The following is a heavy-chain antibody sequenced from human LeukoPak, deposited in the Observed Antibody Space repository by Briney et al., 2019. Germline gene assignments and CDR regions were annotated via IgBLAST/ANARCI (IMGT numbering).Heavy chain of an antibody. V-gene: IGHV3-11*01. D-gene: IGHD2-2*02. CDR2: ISSSGSTI. CDR3: ARAEGVVVPAAILDY. CDR1: GFTFSDYY. J-gene: IGHJ4*02. Sequence: GGSLRLSCAASGFTFSDYYMSWLRQAPGKGLEWVSYISSSGSTIYYADSVKGRFTISRDNAKNSLYLQMNSLRAEDTAVYYCARAEGVVVPAAILDYWGQGTLVTVSS.